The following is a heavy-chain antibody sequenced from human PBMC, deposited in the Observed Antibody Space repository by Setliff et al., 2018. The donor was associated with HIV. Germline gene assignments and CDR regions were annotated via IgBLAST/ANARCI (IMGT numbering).Heavy chain of an antibody. CDR3: ARDFGGYCSSMSCPGLFDP. CDR2: IIPISGKA. D-gene: IGHD2-2*01. V-gene: IGHV1-69*05. J-gene: IGHJ5*02. Sequence: SVKVSCKASGGTFSNYGMSWVRQAPGQGLEWMGGIIPISGKANYAQKFQGRVTITTDESTSTAYMELSGLRSEDTAVYYCARDFGGYCSSMSCPGLFDPWGQGTLVTVSS. CDR1: GGTFSNYG.